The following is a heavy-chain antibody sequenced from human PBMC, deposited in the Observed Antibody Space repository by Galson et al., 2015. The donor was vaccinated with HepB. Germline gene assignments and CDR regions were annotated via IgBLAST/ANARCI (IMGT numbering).Heavy chain of an antibody. V-gene: IGHV3-23*01. CDR1: GFTFSSYA. Sequence: SLRLSCAASGFTFSSYAMSWVRQAPGKGLEWVSAISGSGGSTYYADSVKGRFTISRDNSKNTLYLQMNSLRAEDTAVYYCAKEEPEEWLFPIWYFDYWGQGTLVTVSS. CDR2: ISGSGGST. D-gene: IGHD3-3*01. J-gene: IGHJ4*02. CDR3: AKEEPEEWLFPIWYFDY.